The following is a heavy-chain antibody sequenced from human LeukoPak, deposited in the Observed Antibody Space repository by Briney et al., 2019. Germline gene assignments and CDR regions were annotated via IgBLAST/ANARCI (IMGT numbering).Heavy chain of an antibody. CDR2: IYHSETT. CDR3: ARLPTGYPNWFDP. V-gene: IGHV4-39*01. CDR1: GGSIISSSYN. Sequence: SGTLSLTCAVSGGSIISSSYNWGWIRQPPGKGLEWIGTIYHSETTYYNPSLKSRVTISVDTSKNQFFLKLSSVTAADTAVYYCARLPTGYPNWFDPWGQGSLVTVSS. D-gene: IGHD3-9*01. J-gene: IGHJ5*02.